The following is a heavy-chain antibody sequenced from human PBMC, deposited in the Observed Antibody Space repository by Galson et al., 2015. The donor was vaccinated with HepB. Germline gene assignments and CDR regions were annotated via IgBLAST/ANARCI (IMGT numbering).Heavy chain of an antibody. CDR1: GGSFSGYY. D-gene: IGHD6-13*01. CDR2: INHSGST. Sequence: SETLSLTCAVYGGSFSGYYWSWIRQPPGKGLEWIGEINHSGSTNYDPSLKSRVTISVDTSKNQFSLKLSSVTAADTAVYYCAREDAAAAGQDGYYYYYGMDVWGQGTTVTVSS. V-gene: IGHV4-34*01. J-gene: IGHJ6*02. CDR3: AREDAAAAGQDGYYYYYGMDV.